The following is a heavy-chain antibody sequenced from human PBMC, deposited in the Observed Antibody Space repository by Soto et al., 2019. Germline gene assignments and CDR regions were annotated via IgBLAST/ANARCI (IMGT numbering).Heavy chain of an antibody. Sequence: PENLSLTYTVSGGCISSYLYSWIRQPAGTRLERIVRIYTSRSTNYYPSLKSQVTISVEKCKNQFSLKLSSVTAADTAVYYCARKAGIAAAGPFDYWGQGTLGTGS. CDR2: IYTSRST. V-gene: IGHV4-4*07. CDR3: ARKAGIAAAGPFDY. J-gene: IGHJ4*02. CDR1: GGCISSYL. D-gene: IGHD6-13*01.